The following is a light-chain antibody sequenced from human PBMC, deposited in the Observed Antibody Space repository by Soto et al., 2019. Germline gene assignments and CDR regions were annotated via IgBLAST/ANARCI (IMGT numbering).Light chain of an antibody. CDR2: DAS. CDR3: QQYNSYST. J-gene: IGKJ1*01. CDR1: QSISSW. Sequence: DIQMTQSPSTLSGSVGDGVTITCRASQSISSWLAWYQQKPGKAPKLLIYDASSLESGVPSRFSGSGSGTEFTLTISSLQPDDFATYYCQQYNSYSTFGQGTKVDIK. V-gene: IGKV1-5*01.